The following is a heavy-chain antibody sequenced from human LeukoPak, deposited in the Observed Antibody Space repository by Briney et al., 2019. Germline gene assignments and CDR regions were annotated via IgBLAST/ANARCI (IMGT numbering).Heavy chain of an antibody. CDR1: GFTFSSYA. V-gene: IGHV3-30-3*01. Sequence: GGSLRLSCAASGFTFSSYAMHWVRRAPGKGLEWVAVISYDGSNKYYADSVKGRFTISRDNSKNTLYLQMNSLRAEDTAVYYCARDLGGIAAAGNFDYWGQGTLVTVSS. J-gene: IGHJ4*02. CDR3: ARDLGGIAAAGNFDY. CDR2: ISYDGSNK. D-gene: IGHD6-13*01.